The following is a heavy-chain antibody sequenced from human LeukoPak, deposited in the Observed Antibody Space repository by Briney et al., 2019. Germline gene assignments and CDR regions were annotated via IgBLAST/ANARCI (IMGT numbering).Heavy chain of an antibody. D-gene: IGHD3-3*01. V-gene: IGHV4-38-2*01. CDR2: IYSSGGT. CDR3: ARRETLFWYFDY. CDR1: GYSISSGYS. J-gene: IGHJ4*02. Sequence: SETLSLTCAVSGYSISSGYSWDWIRQSPGKGLEWIGNIYSSGGTYYNPSLKSRVTISVDTSKNQFSLSLNSVTAADTAVYYCARRETLFWYFDYWGQGTLVTVSS.